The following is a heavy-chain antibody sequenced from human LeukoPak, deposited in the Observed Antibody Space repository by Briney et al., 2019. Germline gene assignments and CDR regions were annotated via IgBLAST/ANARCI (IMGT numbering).Heavy chain of an antibody. J-gene: IGHJ3*02. V-gene: IGHV1-2*02. CDR2: INPKSGGT. CDR3: ARGGRSTSCCDDAFDI. D-gene: IGHD2-2*01. Sequence: ASVKVSCKASGYTFTGYYVHWVRQAPGQGLEWMGWINPKSGGTNYAENFQGRVTMTRDTSISTAYMELSRLKSDDTAVYYCARGGRSTSCCDDAFDIWGQGTVVTVSS. CDR1: GYTFTGYY.